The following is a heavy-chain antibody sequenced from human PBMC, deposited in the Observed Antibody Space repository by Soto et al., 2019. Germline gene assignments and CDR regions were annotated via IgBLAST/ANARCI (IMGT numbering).Heavy chain of an antibody. CDR3: FRSAYDGGLHSGTDAFDF. Sequence: QITLKESGPALVKPTQTLTLTCNFSGFSLSTSGVGVGWVRQPPEKALEWLAYIYWDDDKRYSPSLRHRLAIVKDTSENHVVLTMTDLDPVDTATYYCFRSAYDGGLHSGTDAFDFWGQGTLVTVSS. CDR1: GFSLSTSGVG. J-gene: IGHJ3*01. D-gene: IGHD6-25*01. CDR2: IYWDDDK. V-gene: IGHV2-5*02.